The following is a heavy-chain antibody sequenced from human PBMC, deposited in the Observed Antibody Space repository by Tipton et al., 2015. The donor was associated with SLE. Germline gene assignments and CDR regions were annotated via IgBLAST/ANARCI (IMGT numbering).Heavy chain of an antibody. CDR3: AKVPDSSSPI. CDR1: GFTFSSYS. V-gene: IGHV3-21*04. J-gene: IGHJ3*02. Sequence: GSLRLSCAASGFTFSSYSMNWVRQAPGKGLEWVSSISSSSSYIYYADSVKGRFTISRDNSKNTLYLQMNSLRAEDTDLYYCAKVPDSSSPIWGQGTMVTVSS. D-gene: IGHD6-6*01. CDR2: ISSSSSYI.